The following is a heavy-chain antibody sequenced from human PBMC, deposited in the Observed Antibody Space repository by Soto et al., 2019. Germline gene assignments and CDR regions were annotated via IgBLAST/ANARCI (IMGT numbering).Heavy chain of an antibody. CDR1: GGSLSSYD. J-gene: IGHJ6*02. V-gene: IGHV4-59*12. D-gene: IGHD1-20*01. CDR3: ASRLTGTYCYLMDF. CDR2: IYYSGST. Sequence: SETLSLTCTVSGGSLSSYDWSLIRQPPGKGLEWIGYIYYSGSTNYNPSLKSRVTISVDRSKNQFSLKLRSVTAADTAVYYCASRLTGTYCYLMDFRGRGPTVIASS.